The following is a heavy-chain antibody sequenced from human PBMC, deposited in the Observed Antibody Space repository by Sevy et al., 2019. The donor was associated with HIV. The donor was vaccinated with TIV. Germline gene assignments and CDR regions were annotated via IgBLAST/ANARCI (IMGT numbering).Heavy chain of an antibody. CDR1: GFSFSTYW. Sequence: GGSLRLSCAASGFSFSTYWMNWVRQAPGKGLEWVAGIKHEVTEKYYGDSVKGRFTISRDNAKNSLYLQMNSLRDEDTAVYYCARASGAGWRWGGWSDPWGQGTLVTVSS. J-gene: IGHJ5*02. D-gene: IGHD6-19*01. CDR2: IKHEVTEK. CDR3: ARASGAGWRWGGWSDP. V-gene: IGHV3-7*01.